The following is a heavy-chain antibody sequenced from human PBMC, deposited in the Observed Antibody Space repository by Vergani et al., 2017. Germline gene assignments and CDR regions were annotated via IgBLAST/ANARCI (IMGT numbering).Heavy chain of an antibody. V-gene: IGHV4-59*01. J-gene: IGHJ4*02. CDR1: GGSISSYY. D-gene: IGHD4-11*01. CDR3: ARDYTLDY. Sequence: QVQLQQWGAGLLKPSETLSLTCTVSGGSISSYYWSWIRQPPGKGLEWIGYIYYTGSTNYNPSLKSRVTISVDTSKNQFSLKLSSVTAADTAVYYCARDYTLDYWGQGTLVTVSS. CDR2: IYYTGST.